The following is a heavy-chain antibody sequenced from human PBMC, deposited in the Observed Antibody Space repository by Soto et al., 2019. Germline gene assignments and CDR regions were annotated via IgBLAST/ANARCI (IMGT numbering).Heavy chain of an antibody. D-gene: IGHD5-12*01. CDR3: ARVQMATIYFDY. CDR2: IYRSGTT. V-gene: IGHV4-59*01. Sequence: QVQLQESGPGLVKPSETLSLTCTVSGDSINTYYWSWIRQPPGKGLGWIGHIYRSGTTRYNPSVESRVTISVDTSKNQFSLELSSVTAADTAVYYCARVQMATIYFDYWGQGILVTVSS. J-gene: IGHJ4*02. CDR1: GDSINTYY.